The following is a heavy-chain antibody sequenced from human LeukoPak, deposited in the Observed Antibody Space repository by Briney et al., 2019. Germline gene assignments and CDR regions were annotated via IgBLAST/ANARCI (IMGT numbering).Heavy chain of an antibody. D-gene: IGHD3-10*01. CDR3: ARDYYGSGSYWT. V-gene: IGHV4-30-4*01. CDR2: IYYSGST. J-gene: IGHJ4*02. CDR1: GGAISRGDYY. Sequence: LQTLSLTCTVSGGAISRGDYYWSCIRQPPGKGLEWIGYIYYSGSTYYNPSLKSRVTISVDTSKKQISLKLNSVTAADTAVYYCARDYYGSGSYWTWGQGALVADSS.